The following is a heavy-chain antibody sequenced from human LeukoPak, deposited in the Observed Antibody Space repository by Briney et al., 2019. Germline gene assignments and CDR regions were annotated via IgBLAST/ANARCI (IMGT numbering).Heavy chain of an antibody. CDR1: RFTFSSYA. J-gene: IGHJ4*02. Sequence: GGSLRLSCAASRFTFSSYAMSWVRQAPGKGLEWVLAISGSGVSTYYADSVKGRFTISRDNSKNTLYLQMNSLRAEDTAVYYCTKDVNWDPYYFDYWGQGTLVTVSS. V-gene: IGHV3-23*01. D-gene: IGHD7-27*01. CDR2: ISGSGVST. CDR3: TKDVNWDPYYFDY.